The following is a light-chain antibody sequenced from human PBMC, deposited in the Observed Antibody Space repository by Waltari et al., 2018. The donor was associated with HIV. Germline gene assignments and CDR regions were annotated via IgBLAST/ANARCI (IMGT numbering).Light chain of an antibody. Sequence: SYEVTQPFSVSVSPGQTANIPCSGDRLGSRFTCWYQKKPGQSPVLVIYQDTKRPSGSPERFSGSNSGNTATLTISGTQPMDEADYYCQVWDSGSVIFGGGTKLTVL. J-gene: IGLJ2*01. V-gene: IGLV3-1*01. CDR3: QVWDSGSVI. CDR1: RLGSRF. CDR2: QDT.